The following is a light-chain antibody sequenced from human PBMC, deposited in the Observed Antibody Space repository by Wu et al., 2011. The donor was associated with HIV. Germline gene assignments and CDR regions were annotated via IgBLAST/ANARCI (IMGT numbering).Light chain of an antibody. CDR3: QHLNTYPYS. V-gene: IGKV1-9*01. J-gene: IGKJ2*03. CDR2: SAS. Sequence: PGKAPKLLIYSASTLQMGPIKVRGSGSGTDFTLTISSLQPEDLATYYCQHLNTYPYSFGQGTKVEIK.